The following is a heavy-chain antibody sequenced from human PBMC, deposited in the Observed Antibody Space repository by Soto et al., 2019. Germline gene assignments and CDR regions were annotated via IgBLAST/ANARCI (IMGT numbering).Heavy chain of an antibody. CDR3: AREGVAPYYYYGMDV. D-gene: IGHD5-12*01. CDR1: GGTFSSYA. J-gene: IGHJ6*02. V-gene: IGHV1-69*13. Sequence: SVKVSCKASGGTFSSYAISWVRQAPGQGLEWMGGIIPIFGTANYTQKFQGRVTITADESTSTAYMELSSLRSEDTAVYYCAREGVAPYYYYGMDVWGQGTPVTVSS. CDR2: IIPIFGTA.